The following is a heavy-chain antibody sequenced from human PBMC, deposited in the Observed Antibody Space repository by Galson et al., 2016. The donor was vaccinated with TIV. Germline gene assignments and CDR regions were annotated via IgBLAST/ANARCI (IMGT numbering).Heavy chain of an antibody. V-gene: IGHV3-23*01. J-gene: IGHJ3*02. Sequence: LRLSCAASGLSVSINYLTWVRQAPGKGLEWVAGISLSGTTTYYADSVRGRFTISRDNSKYTLYLDMKSLRAEDTAVYYCAKPEGDGDYSLGAAFDKWGQGTMVSVSS. CDR3: AKPEGDGDYSLGAAFDK. CDR1: GLSVSINY. CDR2: ISLSGTTT. D-gene: IGHD4-17*01.